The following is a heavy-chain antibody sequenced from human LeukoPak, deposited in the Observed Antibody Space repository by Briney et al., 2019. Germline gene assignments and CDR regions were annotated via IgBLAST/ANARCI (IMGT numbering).Heavy chain of an antibody. J-gene: IGHJ4*02. CDR2: IYYSGST. D-gene: IGHD1-26*01. CDR3: ARSVVGATIDY. V-gene: IGHV4-59*01. CDR1: GGSISSYY. Sequence: SETLSLTCTVSGGSISSYYWSWIRQPPGKGLEWIGYIYYSGSTNYNPSLKSRVTISVDTSKNQFSLKLSSVTAADTAVYYCARSVVGATIDYWGQGTLVTVSS.